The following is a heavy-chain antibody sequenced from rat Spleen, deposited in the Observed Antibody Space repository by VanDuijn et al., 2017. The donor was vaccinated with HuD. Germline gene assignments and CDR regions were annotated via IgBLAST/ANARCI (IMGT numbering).Heavy chain of an antibody. V-gene: IGHV5S23*01. CDR2: ISTGGGDT. Sequence: EVQLVESGGGLVQPGRSLKLSCAASGFTFSNYHMAWVRQAPTKGLEWVASISTGGGDTYYRDSVKGRFTISRDIAKSTLFLQMDSLRSEDTATYYCARPTEGIAWFVYWGQGTLVTVSS. CDR3: ARPTEGIAWFVY. J-gene: IGHJ3*01. CDR1: GFTFSNYH. D-gene: IGHD1-11*01.